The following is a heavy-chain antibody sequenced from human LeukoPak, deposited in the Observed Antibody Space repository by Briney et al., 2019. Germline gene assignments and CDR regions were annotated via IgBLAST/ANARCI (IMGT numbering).Heavy chain of an antibody. D-gene: IGHD3-10*01. J-gene: IGHJ3*02. Sequence: SETLSLTCAVYGGSFSGYYWSWIRQPPGKGLEWIGEINHSGSTNYNPSLKSRVTISVDTSKNQFSLKLSSVTAADTAVYYCARRGYYGSGRGAFDIWGQGTMVTVSS. CDR1: GGSFSGYY. V-gene: IGHV4-34*01. CDR2: INHSGST. CDR3: ARRGYYGSGRGAFDI.